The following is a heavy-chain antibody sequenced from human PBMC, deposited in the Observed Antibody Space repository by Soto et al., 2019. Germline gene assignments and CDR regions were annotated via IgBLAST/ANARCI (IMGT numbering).Heavy chain of an antibody. CDR3: ASGSRDYDFWSGTSGALLMDV. CDR1: GFTFSSYA. Sequence: PGGSLRLSCAASGFTFSSYAMHWVRQAPGKGLEWVAVISYDGSNKYYADSVKGRFTISRDNSKNTLYLQMNSLRAEDTAVYYCASGSRDYDFWSGTSGALLMDVWGQGTTVTVSS. J-gene: IGHJ6*02. CDR2: ISYDGSNK. V-gene: IGHV3-30-3*01. D-gene: IGHD3-3*01.